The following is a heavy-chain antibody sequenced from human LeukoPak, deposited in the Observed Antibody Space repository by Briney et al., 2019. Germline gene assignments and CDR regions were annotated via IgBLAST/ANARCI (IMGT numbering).Heavy chain of an antibody. CDR3: ARDKSGSDSARGAVIDI. D-gene: IGHD1-26*01. CDR1: GFTFSSYY. J-gene: IGHJ3*02. Sequence: GGSLRLSCAASGFTFSSYYMNWVRNAPGKGLEWISYISSSSSIMYYADSVKGRFSISRDNAKNSLYLQMNSLRDEDTAVYYCARDKSGSDSARGAVIDICGQGAMVTVSS. CDR2: ISSSSSIM. V-gene: IGHV3-48*02.